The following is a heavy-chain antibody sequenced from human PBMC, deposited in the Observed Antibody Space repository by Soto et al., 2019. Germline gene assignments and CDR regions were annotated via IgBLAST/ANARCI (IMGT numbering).Heavy chain of an antibody. Sequence: SETLSLTCTVSGGSISSYYWSWIRQPPGKGLEWIGYIYYSGSTNYNPSLKSRVTISVDTSKNQFSLKLSSVTAADTAVYYCARHFFGDYPDYWGQGTLVTVSS. V-gene: IGHV4-59*08. CDR2: IYYSGST. CDR3: ARHFFGDYPDY. J-gene: IGHJ4*02. CDR1: GGSISSYY. D-gene: IGHD3-10*01.